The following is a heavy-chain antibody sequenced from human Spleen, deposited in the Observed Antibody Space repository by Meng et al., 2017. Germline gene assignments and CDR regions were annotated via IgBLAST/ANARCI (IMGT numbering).Heavy chain of an antibody. V-gene: IGHV3-30*18. J-gene: IGHJ4*02. CDR1: GFIFSTHG. Sequence: QVQLVESGGGVVQPGRSLRLSCAASGFIFSTHGMHWVRQAPGKGLEWVAVISYDGSDKYYAESVKGRFTISRDNSKNTLYLQMNSLRAEDTAVYYCGKRISGWYYMDYWGRGTLVTVSS. CDR2: ISYDGSDK. D-gene: IGHD6-19*01. CDR3: GKRISGWYYMDY.